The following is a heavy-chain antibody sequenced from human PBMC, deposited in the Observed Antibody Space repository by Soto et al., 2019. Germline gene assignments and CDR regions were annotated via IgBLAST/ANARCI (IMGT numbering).Heavy chain of an antibody. D-gene: IGHD2-15*01. J-gene: IGHJ4*02. CDR1: GGTFSSYA. CDR3: SVRPGGLFDY. V-gene: IGHV1-69*13. CDR2: IIPIFGTA. Sequence: SVKVSCKASGGTFSSYAISWVRQAPGQGLEWMGGIIPIFGTANYAQKFQGRVTITADESTSTAYMELSSLRSEDTAVYYCSVRPGGLFDYWGQGTLVTGSS.